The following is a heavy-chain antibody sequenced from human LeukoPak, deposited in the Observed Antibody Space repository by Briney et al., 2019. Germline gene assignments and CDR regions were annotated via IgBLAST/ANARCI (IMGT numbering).Heavy chain of an antibody. J-gene: IGHJ4*02. CDR2: IKQDGSEK. V-gene: IGHV3-7*03. Sequence: GGSLRLSCAASGFTFSSYWMSWVRQAPGKGLEWVANIKQDGSEKYYVDSVKGRFTISRDNAKNSLYLQMNSLKTEDTAVYYCTSFEAYCSGGSCYPDFDYWGQGTLVTVSS. D-gene: IGHD2-15*01. CDR1: GFTFSSYW. CDR3: TSFEAYCSGGSCYPDFDY.